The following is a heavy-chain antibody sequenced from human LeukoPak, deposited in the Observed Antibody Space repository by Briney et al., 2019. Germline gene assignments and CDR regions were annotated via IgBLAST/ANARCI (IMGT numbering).Heavy chain of an antibody. V-gene: IGHV3-21*01. J-gene: IGHJ4*02. Sequence: PGGSLRLSCAASGFTFSSYSMNWVRQAPGKGLEWVSSISSSSSYIYYADSVKGRFTISRDNAKNSLYLQMNSLRAEDTAVYYCARDLLGGSYFQFISPHDYCGQGTLVTVSS. CDR1: GFTFSSYS. CDR2: ISSSSSYI. D-gene: IGHD1-26*01. CDR3: ARDLLGGSYFQFISPHDY.